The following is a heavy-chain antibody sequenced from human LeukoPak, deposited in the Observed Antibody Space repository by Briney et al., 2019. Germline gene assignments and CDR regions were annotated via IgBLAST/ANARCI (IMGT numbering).Heavy chain of an antibody. J-gene: IGHJ6*02. CDR1: GFTFSSYG. CDR3: AKYLAAAGTFYYYYGMDV. CDR2: ISYDGSNK. D-gene: IGHD6-13*01. V-gene: IGHV3-30*18. Sequence: GGSLRLSCAASGFTFSSYGMHWVRQAPGKGLEWVTVISYDGSNKYYADSVKGRFTISRDNSKNTLYLQMNSLRAEDTAVYYCAKYLAAAGTFYYYYGMDVWGQGTTVTVSS.